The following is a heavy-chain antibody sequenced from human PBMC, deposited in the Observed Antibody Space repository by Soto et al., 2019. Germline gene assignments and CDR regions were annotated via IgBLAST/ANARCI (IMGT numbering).Heavy chain of an antibody. CDR2: INTYTGNT. V-gene: IGHV1-18*01. CDR3: ARDRLHGTSSITFDY. J-gene: IGHJ4*02. D-gene: IGHD2-21*01. Sequence: QVQLVQSGAEVKKPGASVKLSCKAAGYTFTTYAISWVRQAPGQGLEWMGWINTYTGNTDYARSLLGRVTMTTDTSTNTAYMELRSLRSDDTAVYYCARDRLHGTSSITFDYWGQGALVTVSS. CDR1: GYTFTTYA.